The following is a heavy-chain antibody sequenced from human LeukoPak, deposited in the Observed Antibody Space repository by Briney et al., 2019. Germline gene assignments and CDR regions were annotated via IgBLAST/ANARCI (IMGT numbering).Heavy chain of an antibody. CDR1: GFTFSDYA. Sequence: GGSLRLSCTASGFTFSDYAMSWFRQAPGKGLEWVGFIRNKAYGGTAEYAASVKGRFTISRDDSKTIAYLQMNSLKTEDTAVYYCTREKRYFDWFQADYWGTGTTVTVSS. J-gene: IGHJ6*04. D-gene: IGHD3-9*01. CDR2: IRNKAYGGTA. V-gene: IGHV3-49*03. CDR3: TREKRYFDWFQADY.